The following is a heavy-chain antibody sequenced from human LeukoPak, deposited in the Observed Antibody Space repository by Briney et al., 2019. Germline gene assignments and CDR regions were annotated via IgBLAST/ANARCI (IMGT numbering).Heavy chain of an antibody. D-gene: IGHD1-26*01. CDR2: IYYSGST. Sequence: GSLRLSCAASGFTVSSNYMSWVRQPPGKGLEWIGSIYYSGSTYYNPSLKSRVTISVDTSKNQFSLKLSSVTAADTAVYYCARDVGATTTDVDYWGQGTLVTFSS. CDR1: GFTVSSNY. J-gene: IGHJ4*02. CDR3: ARDVGATTTDVDY. V-gene: IGHV4-39*07.